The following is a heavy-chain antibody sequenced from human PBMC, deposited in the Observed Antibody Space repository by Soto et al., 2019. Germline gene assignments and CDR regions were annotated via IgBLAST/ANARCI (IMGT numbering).Heavy chain of an antibody. D-gene: IGHD5-18*01. CDR1: GYSFTSYW. CDR2: IDPSDSYT. Sequence: PGESLKISCKGSGYSFTSYWISWVRQMPGKGLEWMGRIDPSDSYTNYSPSFQGHVTISADKSIITAYLQWSSLKASDTAMYYCARVIGPGIQLWLGSYYYYGMDVWGQGTTVTVSS. V-gene: IGHV5-10-1*01. J-gene: IGHJ6*02. CDR3: ARVIGPGIQLWLGSYYYYGMDV.